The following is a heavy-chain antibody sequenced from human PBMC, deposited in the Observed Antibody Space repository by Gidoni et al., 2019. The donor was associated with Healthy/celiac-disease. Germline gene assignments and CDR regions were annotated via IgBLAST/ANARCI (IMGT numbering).Heavy chain of an antibody. CDR1: GGSISSSSYY. J-gene: IGHJ3*02. CDR2: IYYSGST. V-gene: IGHV4-39*01. D-gene: IGHD3-10*01. CDR3: ARATTGYYYEGVLLGI. Sequence: QLQLQESGPGLVKPSETLSLTCTVSGGSISSSSYYWGWIRQPPGKGLEWIGSIYYSGSTYYNPSLKSRVTISVDTSKNQFSLKLSSVTAADTAVYYCARATTGYYYEGVLLGIWGQGTMVTVSS.